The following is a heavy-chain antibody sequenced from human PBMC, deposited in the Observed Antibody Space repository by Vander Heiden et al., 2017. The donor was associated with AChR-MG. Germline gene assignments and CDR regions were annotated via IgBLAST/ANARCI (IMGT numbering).Heavy chain of an antibody. CDR3: AHSRITSSVPVSYYMDV. D-gene: IGHD3-16*01. CDR2: SYWDEDK. CDR1: GFFLSTSGVG. J-gene: IGHJ6*03. Sequence: QITLKESGPTLVKPTQTLTLTCTFSGFFLSTSGVGVGWIRQPPGKALEWLALSYWDEDKRYSPSLKSRLTITKDTSKNQVVLTMTNMDPVDTATYYCAHSRITSSVPVSYYMDVWGKGTTVTVSS. V-gene: IGHV2-5*02.